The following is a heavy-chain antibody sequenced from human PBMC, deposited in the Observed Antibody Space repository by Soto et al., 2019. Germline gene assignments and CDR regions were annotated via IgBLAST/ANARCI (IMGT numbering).Heavy chain of an antibody. CDR2: IGRTRKYI. J-gene: IGHJ5*02. V-gene: IGHV3-48*02. D-gene: IGHD3-10*01. CDR3: AKGGAMVPVDWFDP. CDR1: GFTFDDYS. Sequence: PGGSLRLSCAASGFTFDDYSMNWVRQAPGKGLEWVSYIGRTRKYIDYADSVKGRFTISRDGDKNSVFLQMNSLRDEDTAVYYCAKGGAMVPVDWFDPCGQGTLVTVSS.